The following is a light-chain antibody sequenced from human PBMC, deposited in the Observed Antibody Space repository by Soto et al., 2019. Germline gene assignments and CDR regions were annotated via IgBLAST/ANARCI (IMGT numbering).Light chain of an antibody. J-gene: IGKJ1*01. CDR2: WAS. V-gene: IGKV4-1*01. Sequence: DIVMTQSPDSLAVSLGERATINCKSSQSVLHSSNNKNYLTWYQQKPGQSPKLLIYWASTRESGVPDRFSGSGSGTDFTLTISSLQAEDVAVYYCQQFYTKPRSFSQGTKVEIK. CDR3: QQFYTKPRS. CDR1: QSVLHSSNNKNY.